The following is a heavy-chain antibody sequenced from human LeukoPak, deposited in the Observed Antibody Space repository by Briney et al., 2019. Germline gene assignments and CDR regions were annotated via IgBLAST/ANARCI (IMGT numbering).Heavy chain of an antibody. CDR2: IYYSGST. J-gene: IGHJ4*02. CDR1: GGSISSAGYY. V-gene: IGHV4-31*03. D-gene: IGHD3-9*01. CDR3: ARALTRDILTGYSPYYFDY. Sequence: SETQSLTCTVSGGSISSAGYYWSWIRQHPGKRLEWIGYIYYSGSTYYNPSLKSRVTISVDTSKNQFSLKLSSVTAADTAVYYCARALTRDILTGYSPYYFDYWGQGTLVTVSS.